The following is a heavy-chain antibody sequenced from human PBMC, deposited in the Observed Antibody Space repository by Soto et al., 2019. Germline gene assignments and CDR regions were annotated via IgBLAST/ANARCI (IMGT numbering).Heavy chain of an antibody. CDR3: AKVFTYDFNSGAFDI. J-gene: IGHJ3*02. CDR1: GFTFSSYA. Sequence: GGSLRLSCAASGFTFSSYAMSWVRQAPGKGLEWVSAISGSGGSTYYADSVKGRFTISRDNSRNTLYLQMNSLRAEDTAVYYCAKVFTYDFNSGAFDIWGQGTMVTVSS. CDR2: ISGSGGST. V-gene: IGHV3-23*01. D-gene: IGHD3-3*01.